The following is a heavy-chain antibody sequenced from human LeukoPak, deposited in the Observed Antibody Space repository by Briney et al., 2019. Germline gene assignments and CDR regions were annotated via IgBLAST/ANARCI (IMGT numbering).Heavy chain of an antibody. CDR1: GYTFTSYD. J-gene: IGHJ5*02. CDR2: MKPKRGKT. CDR3: ARSHSSSKLDP. D-gene: IGHD6-6*01. Sequence: ASVNVSCKTSGYTFTSYDSNWVRQATGQGLEWMGWMKPKRGKTGYPQKFQGRVTMTRNTSTSTAYMELSRLRSEAPAVYYCARSHSSSKLDPWGQGTLVTVSS. V-gene: IGHV1-8*01.